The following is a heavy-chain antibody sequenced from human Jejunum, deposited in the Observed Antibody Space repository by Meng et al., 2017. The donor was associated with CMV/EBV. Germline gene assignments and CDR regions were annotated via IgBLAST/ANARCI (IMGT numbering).Heavy chain of an antibody. V-gene: IGHV3-49*04. CDR3: TRDPFFYYHYYYGVDV. CDR1: GDYA. D-gene: IGHD2/OR15-2a*01. CDR2: ITSTAYGGTT. J-gene: IGHJ6*02. Sequence: GDYAMSWVRQAPGKGLEWVGFITSTAYGGTTEYAASVKGRFTISRDDSKRIAYLQMNSLKTEDTGVYYCTRDPFFYYHYYYGVDVWGQGTTVTVSS.